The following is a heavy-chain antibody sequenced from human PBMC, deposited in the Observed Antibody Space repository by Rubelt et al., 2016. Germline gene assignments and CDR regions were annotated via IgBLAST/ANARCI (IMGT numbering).Heavy chain of an antibody. Sequence: QVQLQQWGAGLLKPSETLSLTCAVYGGSVSGYFWTWIRQAPGKGLEWIGYVYHSGRSAYSPSLKSRLSISIDTSKNQFSLRLSSVTAADTAVYYCARTRLGEMELVPTDVFDLWGQGTRVTVSS. V-gene: IGHV4-34*01. J-gene: IGHJ3*01. CDR3: ARTRLGEMELVPTDVFDL. D-gene: IGHD5-24*01. CDR2: VYHSGRS. CDR1: GGSVSGYF.